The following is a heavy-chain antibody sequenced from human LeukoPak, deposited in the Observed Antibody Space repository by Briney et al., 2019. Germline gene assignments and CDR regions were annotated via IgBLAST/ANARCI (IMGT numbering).Heavy chain of an antibody. CDR2: IRYDGSNK. CDR3: AKDPHCDFWSGMGPDDAFDI. V-gene: IGHV3-30*02. D-gene: IGHD3-3*01. Sequence: GGSLRLSCAASGFTFSSYGMHWVRQAPGKGLEWVAFIRYDGSNKYYADSVKGRFTISRDNSKNTLYLQMNSLRAEDTAVYYCAKDPHCDFWSGMGPDDAFDIWGQGTMVTVSS. J-gene: IGHJ3*02. CDR1: GFTFSSYG.